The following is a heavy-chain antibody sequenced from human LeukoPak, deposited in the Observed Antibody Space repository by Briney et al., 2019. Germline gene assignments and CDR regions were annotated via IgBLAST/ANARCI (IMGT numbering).Heavy chain of an antibody. CDR1: GFTFSSYW. V-gene: IGHV3-7*03. D-gene: IGHD7-27*01. Sequence: PGGSLRLSCAASGFTFSSYWMSWVRQAPGKGLEWVANIKQDGSEKYYVDSVKGRFTISRDNAKNSLYLQVNSLRVEDTAVYYCATANWGLNFWGQGTLVSVSS. CDR2: IKQDGSEK. J-gene: IGHJ4*02. CDR3: ATANWGLNF.